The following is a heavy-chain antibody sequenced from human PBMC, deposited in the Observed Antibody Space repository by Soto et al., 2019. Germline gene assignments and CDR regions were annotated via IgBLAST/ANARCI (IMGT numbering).Heavy chain of an antibody. Sequence: QVQLVESGGGVVQPGTSLRVSCAASAFTFSTYGMHWVRQAPGQGLEWVAVISYDGGYKYYADSVRGRFTISRDNSRNTLYLEMNCLRGEDTAVYYCARGTYYDILTPDYWGQGTLVTVSS. J-gene: IGHJ4*02. CDR1: AFTFSTYG. CDR2: ISYDGGYK. V-gene: IGHV3-30*03. CDR3: ARGTYYDILTPDY. D-gene: IGHD3-9*01.